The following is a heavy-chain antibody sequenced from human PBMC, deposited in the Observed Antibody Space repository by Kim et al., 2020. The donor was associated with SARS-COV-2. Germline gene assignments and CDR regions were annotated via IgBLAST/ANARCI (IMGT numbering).Heavy chain of an antibody. CDR2: IGDDGSQK. D-gene: IGHD2-21*02. J-gene: IGHJ1*01. CDR1: GSPFSRHG. V-gene: IGHV3-30*12. CDR3: ARWAGTRDGGHCLDH. Sequence: GGSLRLSCAVSGSPFSRHGMHWVRQAPGKGLEWVATIGDDGSQKYYTDSVKGRFTVSKDNSRDTLYLQMDSLRAEDTAVYFCARWAGTRDGGHCLDHWG.